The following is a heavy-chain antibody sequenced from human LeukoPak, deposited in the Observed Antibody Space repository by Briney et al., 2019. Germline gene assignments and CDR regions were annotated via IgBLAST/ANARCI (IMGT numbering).Heavy chain of an antibody. CDR1: GFTFSSYA. CDR3: ARGREDAFDI. CDR2: ISYDGSNK. J-gene: IGHJ3*02. Sequence: PGGSLRLSCAASGFTFSSYAMHWVRQAPGKGLEWVAVISYDGSNKYYADSVKGRFTISRDNSKNTLYLQMNSLRAVDTAVYYCARGREDAFDIWGQGTMVTVSS. V-gene: IGHV3-30-3*01.